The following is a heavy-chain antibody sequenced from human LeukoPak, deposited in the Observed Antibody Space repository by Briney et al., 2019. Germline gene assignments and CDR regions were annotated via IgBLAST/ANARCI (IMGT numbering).Heavy chain of an antibody. V-gene: IGHV3-7*04. D-gene: IGHD3-10*01. J-gene: IGHJ6*02. CDR2: IRQDGSDN. Sequence: PGGSLRLSCAASGLTFSSYWMTWVRQAPGKGLEWVASIRQDGSDNYYVDSVKGRFTLSRDNAKNSLYLQMNSLRAEDTARYYCVRGARGRYYYYGMDVWGQGTTVTVSS. CDR1: GLTFSSYW. CDR3: VRGARGRYYYYGMDV.